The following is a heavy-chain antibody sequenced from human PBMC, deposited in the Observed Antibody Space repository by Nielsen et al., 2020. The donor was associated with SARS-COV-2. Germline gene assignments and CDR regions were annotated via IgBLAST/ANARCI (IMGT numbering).Heavy chain of an antibody. CDR2: INHSRST. D-gene: IGHD2-15*01. V-gene: IGHV4-34*01. CDR3: ARGRIMDCSGGSCYSSPLGY. Sequence: RQAPGKGLEWIGEINHSRSTNYNPSLKSRVTISVDTSKNQFSLKLSSVTAADTAVYYCARGRIMDCSGGSCYSSPLGYWGQGTLVTVSS. J-gene: IGHJ4*02.